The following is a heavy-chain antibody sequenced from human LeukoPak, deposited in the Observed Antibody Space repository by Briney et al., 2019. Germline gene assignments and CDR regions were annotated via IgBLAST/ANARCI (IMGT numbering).Heavy chain of an antibody. J-gene: IGHJ4*02. CDR3: AREPRAGSYYTVFDY. CDR2: IYYSGST. Sequence: SETLSLTCTVSGGSISSGDYYWSWIRQPPGKGLEWIGYIYYSGSTYYNPSLKSRVTISVDTSKNQFSLKLSSVTAADTAVYYCAREPRAGSYYTVFDYWGQGTLVTVSS. CDR1: GGSISSGDYY. D-gene: IGHD3-10*01. V-gene: IGHV4-30-4*01.